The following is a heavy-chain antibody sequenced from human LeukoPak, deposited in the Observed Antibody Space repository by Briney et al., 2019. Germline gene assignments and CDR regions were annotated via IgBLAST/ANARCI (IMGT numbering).Heavy chain of an antibody. CDR1: GFTVSSNY. V-gene: IGHV3-53*01. D-gene: IGHD5-12*01. J-gene: IGHJ4*02. CDR2: IYSGGST. Sequence: GGSLRLSCAASGFTVSSNYMSWVRQAPGKGLEWVSVIYSGGSTYYADSVKGRFTISRDNSKNTLYLQMNSLRAEDTAVYYCARAPYSGYAYYFDYWGQGTLVAVSS. CDR3: ARAPYSGYAYYFDY.